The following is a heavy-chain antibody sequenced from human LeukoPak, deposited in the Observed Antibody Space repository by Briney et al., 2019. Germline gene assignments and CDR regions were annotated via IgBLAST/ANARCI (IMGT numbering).Heavy chain of an antibody. CDR2: INEDGSEK. V-gene: IGHV3-7*01. Sequence: GGSLRLSCAASGFIFSSYWMMWVRQAPGKGLEWVANINEDGSEKYYVDSVRGRFTISRDNAKNSLYLQMNSLRAEDTAVYYCARRGASSGGLDYWGQGTLVTVSS. J-gene: IGHJ4*02. CDR1: GFIFSSYW. D-gene: IGHD6-19*01. CDR3: ARRGASSGGLDY.